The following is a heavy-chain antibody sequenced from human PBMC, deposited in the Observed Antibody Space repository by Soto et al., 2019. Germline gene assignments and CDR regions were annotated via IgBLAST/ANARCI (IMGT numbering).Heavy chain of an antibody. D-gene: IGHD6-19*01. CDR2: ISAYNGNT. CDR3: ASNPIRNRRIAVAGTVYYYYGMDV. J-gene: IGHJ6*02. CDR1: GYTFTSYG. Sequence: ASVKVSCKASGYTFTSYGISWVRQAPGQALEGMGWISAYNGNTNYAQKLQGRVTMTTDTSTSTAYMELRSLRSDDTAVYYCASNPIRNRRIAVAGTVYYYYGMDVWGQGTTVTVS. V-gene: IGHV1-18*01.